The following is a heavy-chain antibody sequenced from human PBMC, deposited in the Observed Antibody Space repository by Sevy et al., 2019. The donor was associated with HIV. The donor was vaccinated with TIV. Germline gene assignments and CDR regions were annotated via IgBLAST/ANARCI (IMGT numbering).Heavy chain of an antibody. CDR1: GFTFSGSA. CDR3: TRHVPDLKGTGTGYYYYGMDV. CDR2: IRSKANSYAT. V-gene: IGHV3-73*01. D-gene: IGHD1-7*01. J-gene: IGHJ6*02. Sequence: GGCLRLSCAASGFTFSGSAMHWVRQASGKGLEWVGRIRSKANSYATAYAASVKGRFTISRDDSKKTAYLQMNSLKTEDTAVYFCTRHVPDLKGTGTGYYYYGMDVWGQGTTVTVSS.